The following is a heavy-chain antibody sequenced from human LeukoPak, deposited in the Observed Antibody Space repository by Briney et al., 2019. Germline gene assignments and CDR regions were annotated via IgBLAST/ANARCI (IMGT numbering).Heavy chain of an antibody. V-gene: IGHV4-38-2*01. D-gene: IGHD2-15*01. CDR2: IYYSGST. J-gene: IGHJ4*02. CDR1: GFTFNSYG. CDR3: ARVVASTSIDS. Sequence: GSLRLSCAASGFTFNSYGMSWVRQAPGKGLEWIGSIYYSGSTYYNPSLKSRVTISVDPSKNRFSLKLTSVTAADTAVYYCARVVASTSIDSWGQGTLVTVSS.